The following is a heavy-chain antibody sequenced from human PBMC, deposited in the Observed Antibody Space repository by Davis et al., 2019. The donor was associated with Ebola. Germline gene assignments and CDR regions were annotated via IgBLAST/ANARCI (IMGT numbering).Heavy chain of an antibody. CDR3: ARGTGLVSDY. J-gene: IGHJ4*02. V-gene: IGHV4-61*08. CDR2: MFNGGST. Sequence: MPSETLSLTCTVSGGSISSGDYYWTWIRQPPGKGLEWIGYMFNGGSTNYNPSLKSRVTISLDTSKNQFSLMLTSVTAADTAVYYCARGTGLVSDYWGQGTLVTVSS. CDR1: GGSISSGDYY. D-gene: IGHD3/OR15-3a*01.